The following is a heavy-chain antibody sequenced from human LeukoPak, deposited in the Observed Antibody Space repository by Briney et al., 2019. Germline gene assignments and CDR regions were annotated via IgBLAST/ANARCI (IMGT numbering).Heavy chain of an antibody. Sequence: PGGSLRLSCAASGFTFTSYSMNWVRQAPGRGLEWVSSISSSSRYIYYADSVKGRFTISRDNAKNSLYLQMNSLRAEDTAVYYCAKGGITMVRGVIMRHYFDYWGQGTLVTVSS. CDR1: GFTFTSYS. J-gene: IGHJ4*02. CDR3: AKGGITMVRGVIMRHYFDY. CDR2: ISSSSRYI. D-gene: IGHD3-10*01. V-gene: IGHV3-21*04.